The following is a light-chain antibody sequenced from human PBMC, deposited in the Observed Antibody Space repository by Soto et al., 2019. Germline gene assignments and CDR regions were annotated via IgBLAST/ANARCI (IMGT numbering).Light chain of an antibody. CDR2: GAS. V-gene: IGKV1-17*02. CDR3: LQHSKYPWT. Sequence: DIQMAQSPSSLSASVGDRVTITCRSSLAIRLDLGWYLQRPGKAPKRLIYGASNLQADVPGRFSGSGSGTRFTLTISDLQPEDFATYYCLQHSKYPWTFGRGTTVEIK. J-gene: IGKJ1*01. CDR1: LAIRLD.